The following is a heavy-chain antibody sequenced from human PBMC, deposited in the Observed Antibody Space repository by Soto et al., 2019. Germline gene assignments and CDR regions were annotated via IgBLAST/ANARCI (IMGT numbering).Heavy chain of an antibody. Sequence: SETLSLTCTVSGGSISGYYWSWIRQPPGKGLEWIGNMYNSGSTDSNPSLKSRVNTSVDTSKNQFSLKLSSVTAADTAVYYCARVPPGASWFDPWGQGTLVTVSS. V-gene: IGHV4-59*12. CDR2: MYNSGST. D-gene: IGHD3-10*01. CDR1: GGSISGYY. J-gene: IGHJ5*02. CDR3: ARVPPGASWFDP.